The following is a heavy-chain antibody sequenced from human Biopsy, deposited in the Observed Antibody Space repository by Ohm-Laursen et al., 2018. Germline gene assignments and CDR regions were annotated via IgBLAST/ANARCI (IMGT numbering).Heavy chain of an antibody. CDR1: GDRITEFS. CDR3: AADSENCGGDCYIY. J-gene: IGHJ4*02. CDR2: FDPEEGQR. Sequence: ASVKVSCKVSGDRITEFSIHWVRQAPGKGLEWLGGFDPEEGQRTYAQKFQGRLTMTEDTSADTAYMELRGLRSEDAAVYYCAADSENCGGDCYIYWGQGTQVTVSS. D-gene: IGHD2-21*02. V-gene: IGHV1-24*01.